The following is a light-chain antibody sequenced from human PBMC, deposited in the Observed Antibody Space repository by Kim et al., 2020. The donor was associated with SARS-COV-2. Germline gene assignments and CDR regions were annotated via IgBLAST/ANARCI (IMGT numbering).Light chain of an antibody. CDR2: DTS. V-gene: IGKV3-11*01. CDR1: QRVRSY. J-gene: IGKJ4*01. Sequence: LSPGERATRSCRASQRVRSYLGWYRQKPGQAPRLLIYDTSNRAPGIPARFSGSGSGTDFTLTISSLEPEDFAIYYCQQRSDWPLTFGGGTKVDIK. CDR3: QQRSDWPLT.